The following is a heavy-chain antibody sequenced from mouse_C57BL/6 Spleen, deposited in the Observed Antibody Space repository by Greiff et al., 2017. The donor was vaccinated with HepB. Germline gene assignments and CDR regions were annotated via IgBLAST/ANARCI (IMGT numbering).Heavy chain of an antibody. J-gene: IGHJ2*01. CDR2: IHPNSGST. Sequence: QVQLQQPGAELVKPGASVKLSCKASGYTFTSYWMHWVKQRPGQGLEWIGMIHPNSGSTNYNEKFKSKATLTVDKTSSTTYMQLSSLTSEDYAVYYCAIMTTVGATDYWGQGTTLTVSS. CDR3: AIMTTVGATDY. D-gene: IGHD1-1*01. V-gene: IGHV1-64*01. CDR1: GYTFTSYW.